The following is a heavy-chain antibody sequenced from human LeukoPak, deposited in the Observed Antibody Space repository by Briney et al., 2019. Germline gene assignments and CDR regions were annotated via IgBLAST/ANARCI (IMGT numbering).Heavy chain of an antibody. Sequence: ASVKVSCKASGYTFTGYYMHWVRQAPGQGLEWMGWINPNSGGTNYAQKFQGRVTMTRDTSISTAYMELSRLRSDDTAVYYCARDKRVAGSRGGFDPWGQGTLVTVSS. V-gene: IGHV1-2*02. CDR2: INPNSGGT. J-gene: IGHJ5*02. D-gene: IGHD6-19*01. CDR1: GYTFTGYY. CDR3: ARDKRVAGSRGGFDP.